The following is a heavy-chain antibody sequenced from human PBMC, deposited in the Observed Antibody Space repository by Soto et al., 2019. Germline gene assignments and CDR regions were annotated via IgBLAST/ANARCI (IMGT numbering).Heavy chain of an antibody. J-gene: IGHJ4*02. D-gene: IGHD2-21*01. Sequence: GASVKVSCKASGGTFSSYAISWVRQAPGQGLEWMGGIIPIFGTANYAQKFQDRVTITADESTSTAYMELSSLRSEDTAVYYCAADLISDGGDDGGGDFSVRLPDYWGQGTLVTVSS. V-gene: IGHV1-69*13. CDR1: GGTFSSYA. CDR3: AADLISDGGDDGGGDFSVRLPDY. CDR2: IIPIFGTA.